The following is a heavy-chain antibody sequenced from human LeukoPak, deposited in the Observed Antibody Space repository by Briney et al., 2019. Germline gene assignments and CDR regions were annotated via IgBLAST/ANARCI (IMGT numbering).Heavy chain of an antibody. CDR1: GYTFTSYG. CDR3: ARADYYDSSGYYYQFDY. V-gene: IGHV1-18*01. CDR2: ISAYNGNT. D-gene: IGHD3-22*01. Sequence: GASVKVSCKASGYTFTSYGISWVRQAPGQGLEWMVWISAYNGNTNYAQKLQGRVTMTTDTSTSTAYMELRSLRSDDTAVYYCARADYYDSSGYYYQFDYWGQGTLVTVSS. J-gene: IGHJ4*02.